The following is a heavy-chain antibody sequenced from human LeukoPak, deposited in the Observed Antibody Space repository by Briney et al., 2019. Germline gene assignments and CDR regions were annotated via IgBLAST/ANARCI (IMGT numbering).Heavy chain of an antibody. CDR1: GGSISSSSYY. Sequence: SETLSLTCTVSGGSISSSSYYWGWIRQPPGKGLEWIGSIYYSGSTYYNPSLKSRVTISVDTSKNQFSLKLSSVTAAGTAVYYCAHYSSSSNIDAFDIWGQGTMVTVSS. V-gene: IGHV4-39*01. D-gene: IGHD6-6*01. J-gene: IGHJ3*02. CDR3: AHYSSSSNIDAFDI. CDR2: IYYSGST.